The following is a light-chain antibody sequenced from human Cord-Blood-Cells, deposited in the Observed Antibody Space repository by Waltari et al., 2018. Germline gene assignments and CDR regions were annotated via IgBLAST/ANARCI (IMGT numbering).Light chain of an antibody. V-gene: IGLV3-21*04. CDR1: KNGSKS. CDR3: QVWDSSSDHPV. J-gene: IGLJ3*02. CDR2: YDS. Sequence: SYVLTQPPSVSVAPGKTARITCGGNKNGSKSEHWYQQKPGQAPVLVIYYDSDRPSGIPERFSGSNSGNTATLTISRVEAGDEADYYCQVWDSSSDHPVFGGGTKLTVL.